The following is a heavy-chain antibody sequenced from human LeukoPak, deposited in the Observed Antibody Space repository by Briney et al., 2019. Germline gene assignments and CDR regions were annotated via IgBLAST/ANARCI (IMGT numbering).Heavy chain of an antibody. V-gene: IGHV1-69*13. D-gene: IGHD1-14*01. CDR2: IIPIFGTA. CDR1: GGTFSSYA. CDR3: ARDSSDFRNLIPH. J-gene: IGHJ1*01. Sequence: ASVKVSCKASGGTFSSYAISWVRQAPGQGLGWMGGIIPIFGTAKYAQKFQGRVTITADESTSTAYMELSSLRSEDTAVYYCARDSSDFRNLIPHWGQGTLVTVSS.